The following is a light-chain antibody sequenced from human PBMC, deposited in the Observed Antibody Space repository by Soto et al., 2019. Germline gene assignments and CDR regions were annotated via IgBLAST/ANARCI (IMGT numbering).Light chain of an antibody. V-gene: IGLV1-40*01. CDR2: GNS. CDR1: SSNIGAGYD. Sequence: QSVLTQPPSVSGAPGQRATTSCTGSSSNIGAGYDVHWYQQLPGTAPKLLIYGNSNRPSGVPERFSGSKSGTSSSLAIPGLQAEDEADDYCQSYDSSLSGYVFGTGTKVTVL. J-gene: IGLJ1*01. CDR3: QSYDSSLSGYV.